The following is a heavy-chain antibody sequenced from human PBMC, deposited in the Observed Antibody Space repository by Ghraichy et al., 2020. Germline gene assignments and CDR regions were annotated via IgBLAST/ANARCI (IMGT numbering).Heavy chain of an antibody. CDR2: INGDGSST. CDR3: TRGAIIGGRWGGYYFDH. Sequence: ESLNISCAASEITFSSYWMHWVRQAPGKGLVWVSRINGDGSSTSYADSVKGRFTISRDNAKNTLYLQMNSLRAEDTAVYYCTRGAIIGGRWGGYYFDHWGQGTLVTVSS. CDR1: EITFSSYW. D-gene: IGHD3-16*01. V-gene: IGHV3-74*01. J-gene: IGHJ4*02.